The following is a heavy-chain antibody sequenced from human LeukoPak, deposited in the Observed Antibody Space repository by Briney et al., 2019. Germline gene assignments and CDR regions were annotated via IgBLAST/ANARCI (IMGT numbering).Heavy chain of an antibody. CDR1: GGSISSGGYY. D-gene: IGHD5-18*01. J-gene: IGHJ4*02. V-gene: IGHV4-30-2*01. CDR2: LYHSGST. Sequence: SQTLSLTCTVSGGSISSGGYYWSWIRQPPGRGLEWIGYLYHSGSTYYNPSLKSRVTISVDTSKNQFSLKLSSVTAADTAVYYCARAPGGGYSYGYPPFDYWGQGTLVTVSS. CDR3: ARAPGGGYSYGYPPFDY.